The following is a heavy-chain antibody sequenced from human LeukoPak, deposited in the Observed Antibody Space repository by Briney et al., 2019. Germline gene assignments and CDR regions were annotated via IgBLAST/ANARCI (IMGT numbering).Heavy chain of an antibody. CDR1: GYTFTSYG. D-gene: IGHD3-3*01. CDR2: ISAYNGNT. V-gene: IGHV1-18*01. CDR3: ARVEFLEWLLPPFDY. Sequence: GASVKVSCKASGYTFTSYGISWVRQAPGQGLEWMGWISAYNGNTSYAQKLQGRVTMTTDTSTSTAYMELRSLRSDDTAVYYCARVEFLEWLLPPFDYWGQGTLVTVSS. J-gene: IGHJ4*02.